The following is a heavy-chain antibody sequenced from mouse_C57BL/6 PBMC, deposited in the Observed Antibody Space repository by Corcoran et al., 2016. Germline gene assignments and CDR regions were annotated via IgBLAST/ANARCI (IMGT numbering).Heavy chain of an antibody. Sequence: EVQLQQSGPELVKPGASVKISCKASGYTFTDYYMNWVKQSHGKSLEWIGDINPNNGGTSYNQKFKVKATWTVDKSSSTTYMELRSLTSEDSAVYYCAREYYFDYWGQGTTLTVSS. CDR3: AREYYFDY. J-gene: IGHJ2*01. CDR2: INPNNGGT. CDR1: GYTFTDYY. V-gene: IGHV1-26*01.